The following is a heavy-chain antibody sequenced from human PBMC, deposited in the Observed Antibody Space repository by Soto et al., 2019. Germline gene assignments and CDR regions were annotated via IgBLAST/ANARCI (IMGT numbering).Heavy chain of an antibody. CDR1: GFTFSSYG. V-gene: IGHV3-33*01. Sequence: GGSLRLSCAASGFTFSSYGMHWVRQAPGKGLEWVAVIWYDGSNKYYADSVKGRFTISRDNSKNTLYLQMNSLRAEDTAVYYCARDPDGDYYFDYWGQGTLVTVSS. CDR2: IWYDGSNK. J-gene: IGHJ4*02. D-gene: IGHD4-17*01. CDR3: ARDPDGDYYFDY.